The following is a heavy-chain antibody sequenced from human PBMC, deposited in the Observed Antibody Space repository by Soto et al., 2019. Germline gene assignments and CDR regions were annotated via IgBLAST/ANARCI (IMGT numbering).Heavy chain of an antibody. CDR3: TKDLAYSSGWYS. Sequence: EVQLVESGGGLVEPGGSLRLSCAASGFTFINAWMNWVRQAPGKGLEWVGRIKSNTDGGTTDYAAPVKGRFTISRDESKSTLYLQVNSLKTEDTAVYYCTKDLAYSSGWYSWGQGTLVTVSS. CDR1: GFTFINAW. V-gene: IGHV3-15*07. D-gene: IGHD6-19*01. CDR2: IKSNTDGGTT. J-gene: IGHJ4*02.